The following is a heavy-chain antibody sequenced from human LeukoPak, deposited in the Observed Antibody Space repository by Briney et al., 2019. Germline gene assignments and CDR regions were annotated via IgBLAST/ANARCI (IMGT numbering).Heavy chain of an antibody. D-gene: IGHD6-13*01. CDR3: AKDGYSSSWASYYYYYYMDV. CDR2: ISSSSSYI. J-gene: IGHJ6*03. Sequence: GGSLRLSCAASGFTFSSYSMNWVRQAPGKGLEWVSSISSSSSYIYYADSLKGGFTISRDNAKNSLYLQMNSLRAEDTAVYYCAKDGYSSSWASYYYYYYMDVWGKGTTVTVSS. V-gene: IGHV3-21*01. CDR1: GFTFSSYS.